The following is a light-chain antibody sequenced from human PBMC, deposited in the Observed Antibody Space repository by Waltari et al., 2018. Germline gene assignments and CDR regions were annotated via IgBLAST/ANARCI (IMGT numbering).Light chain of an antibody. J-gene: IGKJ4*01. CDR3: QQYTNLPLT. Sequence: DIQMTQSPSSLSASVGDRVTITCQASQDIRKSLNWFHQKPGKAPQVLIFDASNSQAAVPSRFSGSGSGADFAFTISSLQPEDIGTYYCQQYTNLPLTFGGVTRVEIK. CDR2: DAS. V-gene: IGKV1-33*01. CDR1: QDIRKS.